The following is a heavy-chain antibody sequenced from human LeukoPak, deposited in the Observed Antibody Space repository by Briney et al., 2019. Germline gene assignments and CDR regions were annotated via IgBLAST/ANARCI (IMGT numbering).Heavy chain of an antibody. V-gene: IGHV4-59*01. CDR1: GDSISSYY. CDR3: AIDKGPYWYFDL. Sequence: SETLSLTCTVSGDSISSYYWNWIRQPPGKGLEWIGNINYSGSTDYNPSLKSRVTISVDTSKNQISLRLSSVTAADTAVYHWAIDKGPYWYFDLWGRGTLVTVSS. J-gene: IGHJ2*01. CDR2: INYSGST.